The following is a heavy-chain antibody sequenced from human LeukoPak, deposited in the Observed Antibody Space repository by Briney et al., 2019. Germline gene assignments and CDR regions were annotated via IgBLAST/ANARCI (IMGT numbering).Heavy chain of an antibody. CDR1: GYTLTEFS. Sequence: ASVKVSCKVSGYTLTEFSMHWVRQAPGKGLEWMGGFDPEDGETIYAQELQGRVTMTKDTSTDTAYMELSSLRSEDTAVYYCATWYYYDSSDYYLADYWGQGTLVTVSS. V-gene: IGHV1-24*01. CDR3: ATWYYYDSSDYYLADY. CDR2: FDPEDGET. D-gene: IGHD3-22*01. J-gene: IGHJ4*02.